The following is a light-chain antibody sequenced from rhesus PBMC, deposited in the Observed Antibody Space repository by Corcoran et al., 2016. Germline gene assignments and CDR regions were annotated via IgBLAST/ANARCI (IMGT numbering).Light chain of an antibody. Sequence: DIQMTQSPSALSASVGDSVTISCRASQNIYSKLAWYQQKPGKAPKLLIYAASILQTGIPSRFSGSGCGTDLIRIISSLQPEDSAAYYCQHYYDNPFTFGTGTKLDIK. CDR3: QHYYDNPFT. CDR1: QNIYSK. V-gene: IGKV1S12*01. J-gene: IGKJ3*01. CDR2: AAS.